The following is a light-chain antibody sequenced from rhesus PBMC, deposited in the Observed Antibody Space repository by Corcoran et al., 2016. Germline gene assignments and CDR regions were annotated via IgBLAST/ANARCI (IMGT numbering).Light chain of an antibody. CDR2: DAS. J-gene: IGKJ2*01. CDR3: QHSHGTPYN. V-gene: IGKV1-74*01. Sequence: DIQMTQSPSSLSASVGDRVTITYRASENINNYLHWYQQKPGKAPKLLIHDASTLKSGVPSRFSGSGSGTDYTFTISSLQPEDVATYYCQHSHGTPYNFGQGTKVEIK. CDR1: ENINNY.